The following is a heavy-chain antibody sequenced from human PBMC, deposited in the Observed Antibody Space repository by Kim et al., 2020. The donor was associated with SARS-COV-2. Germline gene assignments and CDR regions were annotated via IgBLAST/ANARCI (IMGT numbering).Heavy chain of an antibody. V-gene: IGHV4-59*13. J-gene: IGHJ5*02. Sequence: SETLSLTCTVSGGSISSSYWSWNRQPPGPGLEWIGYIYYCWSTNSNPSLKSQVTISVDTSKSQYSLKLSSVTATDTAVYYCARARNQKCSGGSCFSGWFDTWGQGTLVTVSS. CDR3: ARARNQKCSGGSCFSGWFDT. CDR2: IYYCWST. CDR1: GGSISSSY. D-gene: IGHD2-15*01.